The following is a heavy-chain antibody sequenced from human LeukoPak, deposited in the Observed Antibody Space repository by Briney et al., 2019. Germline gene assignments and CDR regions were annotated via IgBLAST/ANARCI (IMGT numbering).Heavy chain of an antibody. Sequence: GGSLRLSCAASGFTFSSYAMSWVRQAPGKGLELVSAISGSGGSTYYADSVKGRFTISRDNSKNTLYLQMNSLRAEDTAVYYCANRAASWRYDSSGWYGYFDYWGEGTLVTVSS. CDR2: ISGSGGST. V-gene: IGHV3-23*01. CDR3: ANRAASWRYDSSGWYGYFDY. CDR1: GFTFSSYA. J-gene: IGHJ4*02. D-gene: IGHD3-22*01.